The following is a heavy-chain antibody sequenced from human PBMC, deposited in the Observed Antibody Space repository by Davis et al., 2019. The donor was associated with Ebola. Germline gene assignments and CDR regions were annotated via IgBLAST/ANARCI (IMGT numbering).Heavy chain of an antibody. J-gene: IGHJ4*02. CDR1: GFIFSKAW. D-gene: IGHD3-10*01. Sequence: MPGGSLRLSCAASGFIFSKAWMSWVRQAPGKGLEWIGSMYYSGSTYYNPSLKSRVTISVDTSKNQFSLKLSSVTAADTAVYYCASLLTYYYGSGIYSSPYYFDYWGQGTLVTVSS. CDR2: MYYSGST. V-gene: IGHV4-38-2*01. CDR3: ASLLTYYYGSGIYSSPYYFDY.